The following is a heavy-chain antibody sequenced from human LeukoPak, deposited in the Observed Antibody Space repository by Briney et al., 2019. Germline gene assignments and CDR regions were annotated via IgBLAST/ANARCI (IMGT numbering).Heavy chain of an antibody. J-gene: IGHJ4*02. D-gene: IGHD5-12*01. CDR1: GYTFTSYY. CDR3: ARGPPVYSGYDGEDY. Sequence: ASVKVSCKASGYTFTSYYMHWVRQAPGQGLEWMGIINPSGGSTSYAQKFQGRVTMTRNTSISTAYMELSSLRSEDTAVYYCARGPPVYSGYDGEDYWGQGTLVTVSS. CDR2: INPSGGST. V-gene: IGHV1-46*01.